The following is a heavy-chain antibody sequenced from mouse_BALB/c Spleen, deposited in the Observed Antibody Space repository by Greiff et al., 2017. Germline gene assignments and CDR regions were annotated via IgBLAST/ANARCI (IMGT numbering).Heavy chain of an antibody. CDR3: ARPGSSSYWYFDV. CDR2: ISSGGSYT. J-gene: IGHJ1*01. V-gene: IGHV5-6*02. CDR1: GFTFSSYG. D-gene: IGHD1-1*01. Sequence: DVKLVESGGDLVKPGGSLKLSCAASGFTFSSYGMSWVRQTPDKRLEWVATISSGGSYTYYPDSVKGRFTISRDNAKNTLYLQMSSLKSEDTAMYYCARPGSSSYWYFDVWGAGTTVTVSS.